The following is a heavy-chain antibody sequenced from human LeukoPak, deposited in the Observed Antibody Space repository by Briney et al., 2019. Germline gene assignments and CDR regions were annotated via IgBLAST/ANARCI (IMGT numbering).Heavy chain of an antibody. CDR2: INHSGST. Sequence: SETLSLTCAVYGGSFSGYYWSWIRQPPGKGLEWIGEINHSGSTNYNPSLKSRVTISVDTSKNQFSLKLSSGTAADTAVYYCARRVPATAHNWFDPWGQGTLVTVSS. J-gene: IGHJ5*02. CDR1: GGSFSGYY. D-gene: IGHD2-2*01. V-gene: IGHV4-34*01. CDR3: ARRVPATAHNWFDP.